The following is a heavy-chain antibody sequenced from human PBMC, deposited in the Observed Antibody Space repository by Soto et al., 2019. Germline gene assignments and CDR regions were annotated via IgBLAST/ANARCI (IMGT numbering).Heavy chain of an antibody. Sequence: ASVKVSCKASGYTFTSYDINWVRQATGQGLEWMGWMNPNSGNTGYAQKFQGRVTMTRNTSISTAYMELSSLRSEDTAVYYCARVPGICSSNSCYYYYGIDVWGQGTKVTVYS. V-gene: IGHV1-8*01. J-gene: IGHJ6*02. D-gene: IGHD2-2*01. CDR3: ARVPGICSSNSCYYYYGIDV. CDR2: MNPNSGNT. CDR1: GYTFTSYD.